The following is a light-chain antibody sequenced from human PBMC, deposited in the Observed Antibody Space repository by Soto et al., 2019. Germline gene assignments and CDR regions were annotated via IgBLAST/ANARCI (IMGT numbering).Light chain of an antibody. CDR2: EVS. CDR3: SSYTSSSTPYV. Sequence: ALTQPASVSGSPGQSITISCTGTSSDVGGYNYVSWYQQHPGKAPKLMIYEVSNRPSGVSNRFPGSKSGNTASLTISGLQAEDDADYYCSSYTSSSTPYVFGTGTKVTVL. J-gene: IGLJ1*01. V-gene: IGLV2-14*01. CDR1: SSDVGGYNY.